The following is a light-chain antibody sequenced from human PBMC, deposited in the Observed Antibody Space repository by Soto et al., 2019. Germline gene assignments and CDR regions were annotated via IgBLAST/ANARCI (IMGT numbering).Light chain of an antibody. CDR1: SSNIGAGYD. J-gene: IGLJ3*02. V-gene: IGLV1-40*01. CDR2: GNT. Sequence: QSVLTQPPSVSGAPGQRVTISCTGSSSNIGAGYDVHWYQQLPGTAPKYLIYGNTNRPSGVPDRSSGSKSGTSASLAITGLQAEDEADYYCQSYDSRLSGWVFGGGTKLTVL. CDR3: QSYDSRLSGWV.